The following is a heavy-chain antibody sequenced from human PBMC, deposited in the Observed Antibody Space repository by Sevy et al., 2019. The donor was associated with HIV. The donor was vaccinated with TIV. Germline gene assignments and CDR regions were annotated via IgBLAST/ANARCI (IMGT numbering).Heavy chain of an antibody. J-gene: IGHJ6*03. D-gene: IGHD4-17*01. CDR3: AADLFGDLGGYYYYYYMDV. CDR1: GFTFTSSA. CDR2: IVVGSGNT. V-gene: IGHV1-58*01. Sequence: ASVKVSCKASGFTFTSSAVQWMRQARGQRLEWIGWIVVGSGNTNYAQKFQERVTITRDMSTSTAYMELSSLRSEDTAVYYCAADLFGDLGGYYYYYYMDVWGKGTTVTVSS.